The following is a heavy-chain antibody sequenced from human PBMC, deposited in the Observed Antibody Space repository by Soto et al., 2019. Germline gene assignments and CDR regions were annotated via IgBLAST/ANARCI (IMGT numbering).Heavy chain of an antibody. Sequence: LXLTCTVSGGSISCSIYYWCLILQPEGTGLEWIGSIYYSGSTYYNPSLKSRVTISVDTSKNQFSLKLSSVTAADTAVYYCARHTPPDYDSVWASYRPNWFDPWAQGTLVTVSS. D-gene: IGHD3-16*02. V-gene: IGHV4-39*01. CDR1: GGSISCSIYY. CDR3: ARHTPPDYDSVWASYRPNWFDP. CDR2: IYYSGST. J-gene: IGHJ5*02.